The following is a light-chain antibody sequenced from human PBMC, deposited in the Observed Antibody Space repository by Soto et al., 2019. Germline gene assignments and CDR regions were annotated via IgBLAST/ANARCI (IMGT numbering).Light chain of an antibody. V-gene: IGLV2-14*01. CDR3: SSYTSSNTLV. Sequence: QSAMTQPASVSGSTGQSITTSCTGGSSDIGGYNYVSWFQQHPGKVPKLMIYEVTNRPSGVSNRFSGSKSGSTASLTISGLQAEDEADYYCSSYTSSNTLVFGTGTKVTVL. CDR2: EVT. J-gene: IGLJ1*01. CDR1: SSDIGGYNY.